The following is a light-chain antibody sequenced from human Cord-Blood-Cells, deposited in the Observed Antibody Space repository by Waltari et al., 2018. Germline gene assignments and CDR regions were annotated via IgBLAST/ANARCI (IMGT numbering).Light chain of an antibody. CDR2: AAS. V-gene: IGKV1-39*01. CDR3: QQSYSTPDT. J-gene: IGKJ2*01. Sequence: DIQMTQSPSSLSASVGDRVTITCRASQSISRYLNLYQQKPVKAPRLLIYAASSLQSGVPSRFSGSGAGTDFTFTISSLQPEEFATYYCQQSYSTPDTFGQGTKLEIK. CDR1: QSISRY.